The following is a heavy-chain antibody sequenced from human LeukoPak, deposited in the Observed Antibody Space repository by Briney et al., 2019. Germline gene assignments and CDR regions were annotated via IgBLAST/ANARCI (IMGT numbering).Heavy chain of an antibody. D-gene: IGHD3-22*01. CDR1: AFIFSGHW. CDR3: ARDKSVYYDTSGSRFDY. Sequence: GGSLRLSCEASAFIFSGHWLNWVRQTPGKGLEWVASIKEDGSERQYVDSVKGRFSISRDNTKGSLFLQMNSLRAEDTAVYYCARDKSVYYDTSGSRFDYWGQGTLVTVSS. CDR2: IKEDGSER. J-gene: IGHJ4*02. V-gene: IGHV3-7*01.